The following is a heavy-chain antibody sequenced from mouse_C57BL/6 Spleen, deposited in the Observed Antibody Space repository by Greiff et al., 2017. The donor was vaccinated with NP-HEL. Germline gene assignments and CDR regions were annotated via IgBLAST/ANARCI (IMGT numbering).Heavy chain of an antibody. D-gene: IGHD1-1*01. J-gene: IGHJ1*03. CDR2: IYPGDGDT. CDR1: GYAFSSYW. Sequence: QVQLQQSGAELVKPGASVKISCKASGYAFSSYWMNWVKQRPGKGLEWIGQIYPGDGDTNYNGKFKGKATLTADKSSSTAYMQLSSLTSEDSAVYFCARSEGDYGSSYGYFDVWGTGTTVTVSS. CDR3: ARSEGDYGSSYGYFDV. V-gene: IGHV1-80*01.